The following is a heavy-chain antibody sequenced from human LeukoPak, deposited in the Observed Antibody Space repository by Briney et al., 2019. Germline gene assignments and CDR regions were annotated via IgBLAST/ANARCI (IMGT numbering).Heavy chain of an antibody. J-gene: IGHJ4*02. D-gene: IGHD2-15*01. CDR3: AAEKGRIYHY. Sequence: GGSLSLSCAASGFKFDDYTMQWVRQAPGKGLEYLALITWNGDSKSYADSARGRFTISRDNGENSVFLQMNRLGTEDTAFYNYAAEKGRIYHYWGQGTLVTVSS. V-gene: IGHV3-43*01. CDR2: ITWNGDSK. CDR1: GFKFDDYT.